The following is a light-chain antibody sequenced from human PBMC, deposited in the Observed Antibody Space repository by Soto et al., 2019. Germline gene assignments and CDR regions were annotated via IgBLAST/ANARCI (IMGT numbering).Light chain of an antibody. V-gene: IGKV1-39*01. CDR1: QSISSW. CDR3: QQSYSRPLT. J-gene: IGKJ3*01. Sequence: DIQMTQSPSTLSASVGDRVTITCRASQSISSWLAWYQQKPGKAPKLLIYGASDLQRGVPSRFSGSGSGTDFTLTINSLQPEDFATYYCQQSYSRPLTFGPGTKVDIK. CDR2: GAS.